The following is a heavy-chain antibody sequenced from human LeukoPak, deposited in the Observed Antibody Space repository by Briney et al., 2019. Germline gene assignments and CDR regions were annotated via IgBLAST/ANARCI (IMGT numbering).Heavy chain of an antibody. CDR3: ARDQGTDTWGYFDL. Sequence: SETLSLTCTVSGGSITSSSYYWGWIRQPPGKGLEWTGSIYYSGSTYYNPSLKSRVTISVDTSKDQFSLKLNSVTAADTAVYYCARDQGTDTWGYFDLWGRGTLVTVSS. J-gene: IGHJ2*01. V-gene: IGHV4-39*02. CDR2: IYYSGST. CDR1: GGSITSSSYY. D-gene: IGHD1-1*01.